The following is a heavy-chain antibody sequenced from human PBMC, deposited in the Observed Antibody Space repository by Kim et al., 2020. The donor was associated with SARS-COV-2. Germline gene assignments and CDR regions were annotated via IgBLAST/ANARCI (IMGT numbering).Heavy chain of an antibody. CDR1: GYTFSNYG. V-gene: IGHV1-18*01. J-gene: IGHJ6*02. Sequence: ASVKVSCKGSGYTFSNYGISWVRQAPGQGLEWMGWISGYNGNKNYNQGLQGRVTMTTDTSTSTAFLELRSLRSDDTAVYYCVRGVAILEWLLSSSRDYIMDVWGQGTTVTVSS. CDR2: ISGYNGNK. CDR3: VRGVAILEWLLSSSRDYIMDV. D-gene: IGHD3-3*01.